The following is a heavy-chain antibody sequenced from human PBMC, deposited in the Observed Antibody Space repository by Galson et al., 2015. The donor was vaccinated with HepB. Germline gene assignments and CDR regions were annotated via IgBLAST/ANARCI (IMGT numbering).Heavy chain of an antibody. J-gene: IGHJ2*01. V-gene: IGHV3-21*01. Sequence: SLRLSCAASGFTFSSYSMNWVRQAPGKGLEWVSSISSSSSYIYYADSVKGRFTISRDNTKNSLYLQMNSLRAEDTAVYYCARDPANWGLWLYWYFDLWGRGTLVTVSS. CDR1: GFTFSSYS. CDR2: ISSSSSYI. D-gene: IGHD7-27*01. CDR3: ARDPANWGLWLYWYFDL.